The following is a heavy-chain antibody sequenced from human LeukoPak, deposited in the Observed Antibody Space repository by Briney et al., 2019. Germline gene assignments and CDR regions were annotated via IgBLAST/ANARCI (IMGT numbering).Heavy chain of an antibody. Sequence: GESLKISCKGSGYSFTSYGISWVRQAPGQGLEWMGWISAYNGNTNYAQKLQGRVTMTTDTSTSTAYMELRSLRSDDTAVYYCARRTGIVGATMDYWGQGTLVTVSS. D-gene: IGHD1-26*01. V-gene: IGHV1-18*01. CDR3: ARRTGIVGATMDY. CDR1: GYSFTSYG. J-gene: IGHJ4*02. CDR2: ISAYNGNT.